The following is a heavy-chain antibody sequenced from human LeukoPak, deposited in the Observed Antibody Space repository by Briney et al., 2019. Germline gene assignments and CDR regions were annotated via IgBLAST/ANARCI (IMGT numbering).Heavy chain of an antibody. D-gene: IGHD1-1*01. V-gene: IGHV3-15*01. Sequence: GGSLRLSCAASGFTFTNAWMNWVSQPPGKGLGWDGRIFSKTDAGATCYAAPLKGRFIISRDDSKNTLYLQMNSLQTEATAVYYCTDWDAARFDYWGQGSLVTVSS. CDR1: GFTFTNAW. CDR3: TDWDAARFDY. CDR2: IFSKTDAGAT. J-gene: IGHJ4*02.